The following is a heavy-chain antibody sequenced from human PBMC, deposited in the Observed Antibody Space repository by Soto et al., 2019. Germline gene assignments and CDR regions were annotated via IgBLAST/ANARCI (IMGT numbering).Heavy chain of an antibody. D-gene: IGHD3-10*01. CDR2: ILYDGSDK. CDR3: AKDRIVMIRGGMSYSGMDV. Sequence: QVQLVESGGGVVQPGRSLRLSCAASGFTFSNYGMHWVRQAPGKGLEWVAFILYDGSDKYFADSVKGRFTISRDNSKNTLDLQMKSLRAEDTAVYYCAKDRIVMIRGGMSYSGMDVWGQGTTVTVSS. J-gene: IGHJ6*02. CDR1: GFTFSNYG. V-gene: IGHV3-30*18.